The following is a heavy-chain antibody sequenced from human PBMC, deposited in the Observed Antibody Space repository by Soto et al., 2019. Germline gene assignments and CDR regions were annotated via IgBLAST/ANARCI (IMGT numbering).Heavy chain of an antibody. D-gene: IGHD3-22*01. CDR2: IDPSDSYT. V-gene: IGHV5-10-1*01. CDR1: GYSFTSYW. CDR3: ARRMDYYDSSGYPHAFDI. Sequence: LGESLKISCKGSGYSFTSYWISWVRQMPGKGLEWMGRIDPSDSYTNYSPSFQGHVTISADKSISTAYLQWSSLKASDTAMYYCARRMDYYDSSGYPHAFDIWGQGTMVTVSS. J-gene: IGHJ3*02.